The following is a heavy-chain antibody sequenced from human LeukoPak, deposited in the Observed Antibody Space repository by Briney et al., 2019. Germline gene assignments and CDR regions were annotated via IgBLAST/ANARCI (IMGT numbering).Heavy chain of an antibody. D-gene: IGHD3-3*01. CDR1: GGSISSYY. J-gene: IGHJ6*03. Sequence: SETLSLTCTVPGGSISSYYWSWIRQPPGKGLEWIGYIYYSGSTNYNPSLKSRVTISVDTSKNQFSLKLSSVTAADTAVYYCARGTQYYDFWSGNEYYMDVWGKGTTVTASS. CDR3: ARGTQYYDFWSGNEYYMDV. CDR2: IYYSGST. V-gene: IGHV4-59*01.